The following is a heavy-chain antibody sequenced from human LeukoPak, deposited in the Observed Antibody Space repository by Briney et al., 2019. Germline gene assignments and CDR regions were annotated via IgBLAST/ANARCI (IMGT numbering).Heavy chain of an antibody. Sequence: SETLSLTCTVSGGSISSYYWSWIRQPAGKGLEWIGRIYTSGSTTYNPSLKSRVTMSVDKSKNQFSLKLSSVTAADTAVYYCARDSGTTGEVKFDPWGQGTLVTVSS. CDR2: IYTSGST. D-gene: IGHD3-10*01. J-gene: IGHJ5*02. CDR1: GGSISSYY. V-gene: IGHV4-4*07. CDR3: ARDSGTTGEVKFDP.